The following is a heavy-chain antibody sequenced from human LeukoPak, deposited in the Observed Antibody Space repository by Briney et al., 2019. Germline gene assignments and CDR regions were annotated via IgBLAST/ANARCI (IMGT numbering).Heavy chain of an antibody. D-gene: IGHD5-18*01. Sequence: SETLSLTCTVSGGSISSYYWSWIRQPPGKGLEWIGYIYYSGSTNYNPSLKSRVTISVDTSKNQFSLKLSSVTAADTAVYYCARLPVWRGIRLWSKDDKAFDIWGQGTMVTVSS. CDR3: ARLPVWRGIRLWSKDDKAFDI. J-gene: IGHJ3*02. V-gene: IGHV4-59*08. CDR2: IYYSGST. CDR1: GGSISSYY.